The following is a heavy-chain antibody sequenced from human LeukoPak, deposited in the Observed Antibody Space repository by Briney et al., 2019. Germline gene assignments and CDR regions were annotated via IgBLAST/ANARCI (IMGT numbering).Heavy chain of an antibody. CDR2: IYYSGST. V-gene: IGHV4-39*07. CDR1: GGSISSSSYY. J-gene: IGHJ5*02. D-gene: IGHD6-13*01. CDR3: ARVSSSSWFDP. Sequence: SETLSLTCTVPGGSISSSSYYWGWIRQSPGKGLEWIGSIYYSGSTYYNPSLKSRVTISVDTSKNQFSLKLSSVTAADTAVYYCARVSSSSWFDPWGQGTLVTVSS.